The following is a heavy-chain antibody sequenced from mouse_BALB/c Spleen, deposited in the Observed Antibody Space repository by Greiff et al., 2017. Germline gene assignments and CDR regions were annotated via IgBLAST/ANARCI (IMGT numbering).Heavy chain of an antibody. D-gene: IGHD3-2*01. J-gene: IGHJ2*01. V-gene: IGHV1-4*01. CDR1: GYTFTSYT. CDR2: INPSSGYT. Sequence: VQLQQSGAELARPGASVKMSCKASGYTFTSYTMHWVKQRPGQGLEWIGYINPSSGYTNYNQKFKDKATLTADKSSSTAYMQLSSLTSEDSAVYYCARWETARATFDYWGQGTTLTVSS. CDR3: ARWETARATFDY.